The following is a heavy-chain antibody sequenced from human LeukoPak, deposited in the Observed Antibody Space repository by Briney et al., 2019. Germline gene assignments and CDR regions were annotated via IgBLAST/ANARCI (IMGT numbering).Heavy chain of an antibody. CDR1: GDSITGYY. CDR2: IYYTGNT. Sequence: SETLSLTCSVSGDSITGYYWGWIRQPPGKGLEWIGNIYYTGNTYYNSSLKSRVTISLDTSKNQFSLKLSSVTAADTAVYYCARLGVTYGYYFDYWGQGTLVTVSS. J-gene: IGHJ4*02. D-gene: IGHD2-21*02. CDR3: ARLGVTYGYYFDY. V-gene: IGHV4-39*07.